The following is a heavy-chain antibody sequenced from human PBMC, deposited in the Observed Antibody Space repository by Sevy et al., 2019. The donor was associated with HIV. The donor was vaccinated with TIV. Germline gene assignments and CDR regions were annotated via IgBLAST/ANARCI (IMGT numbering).Heavy chain of an antibody. CDR3: ATDIGGSYSNYVWFDP. Sequence: GGSLRLSCAASGFTFSNAWMSWVRQAPGKGLEWVGRIKSKTDGGTTDYAAPEKGRFTISRDDSKNTLYLQMNSLKTVDTAVYYCATDIGGSYSNYVWFDPWGQGTLVTVSS. J-gene: IGHJ5*02. D-gene: IGHD4-4*01. CDR1: GFTFSNAW. CDR2: IKSKTDGGTT. V-gene: IGHV3-15*01.